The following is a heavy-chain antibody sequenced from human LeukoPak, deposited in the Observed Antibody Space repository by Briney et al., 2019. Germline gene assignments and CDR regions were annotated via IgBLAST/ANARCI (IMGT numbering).Heavy chain of an antibody. CDR3: AKRGVVIRVILVGFHKEAYYFDS. CDR1: GITLSNYG. J-gene: IGHJ4*02. V-gene: IGHV3-23*01. Sequence: GGSLRLSCAVSGITLSNYGMSWVRQAPGKGLEWVAGISDSGGRTNYADSVKGRITISRDNPKNTLYLQMNSLRAEDTAVYFCAKRGVVIRVILVGFHKEAYYFDSWGQGALVTVSS. CDR2: ISDSGGRT. D-gene: IGHD3-22*01.